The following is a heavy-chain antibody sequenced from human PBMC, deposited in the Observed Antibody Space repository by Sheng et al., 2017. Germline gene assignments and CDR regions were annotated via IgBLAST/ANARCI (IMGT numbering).Heavy chain of an antibody. V-gene: IGHV1-69*02. J-gene: IGHJ4*02. CDR3: ASSITIFGVTAGALDY. Sequence: QVQLVQSGAEVKKPGSSVKVSCKASGGTFSSYTISWVRQAPGQGLEWMGRIIPILGIANYAQKFQGRVTITADKSTSTAYMELSSLRSEDTAVYYCASSITIFGVTAGALDYWGQGTLVTVSS. CDR2: IIPILGIA. CDR1: GGTFSSYT. D-gene: IGHD3-3*01.